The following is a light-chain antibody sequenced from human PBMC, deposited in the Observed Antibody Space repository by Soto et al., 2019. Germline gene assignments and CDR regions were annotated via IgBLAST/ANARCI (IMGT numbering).Light chain of an antibody. CDR1: QNIRSNY. CDR3: QQYGDSPLT. Sequence: TVLGPSACTVCLSPGARATLSCRASQNIRSNYVAWYQQKPGQAPRLLICGSSSTATGIPDRFSASGSGTDFTLTISRLEPEDFAVYYCQQYGDSPLTFGGGTRVEI. V-gene: IGKV3-20*01. CDR2: GSS. J-gene: IGKJ4*01.